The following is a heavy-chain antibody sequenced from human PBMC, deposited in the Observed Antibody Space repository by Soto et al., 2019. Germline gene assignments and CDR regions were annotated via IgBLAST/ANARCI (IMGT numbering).Heavy chain of an antibody. CDR1: GFTFSSYG. D-gene: IGHD6-19*01. CDR3: AKGYSSGWYYFDY. J-gene: IGHJ4*02. V-gene: IGHV3-30*18. Sequence: GGSLRLSCAASGFTFSSYGMHWVRQAPGKGLEWVAVISYDGSNKYYADSVKGRFTVSRDNSKNTLYLQMNSLRAEDTAVYYCAKGYSSGWYYFDYWGQGTLVTVSS. CDR2: ISYDGSNK.